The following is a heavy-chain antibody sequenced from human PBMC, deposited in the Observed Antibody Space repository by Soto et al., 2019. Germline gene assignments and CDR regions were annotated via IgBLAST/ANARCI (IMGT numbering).Heavy chain of an antibody. CDR1: GGTFSSYA. Sequence: GASVKVSCKASGGTFSSYAISWVRQAAGQGLEWMGGIIPIFGTANYAQKFQGRVTITADESTSTAYMELSSLRSEDTAVYYCARESDFWSGYYPNWFDPWGQGTLVTVSS. D-gene: IGHD3-3*01. CDR3: ARESDFWSGYYPNWFDP. J-gene: IGHJ5*02. CDR2: IIPIFGTA. V-gene: IGHV1-69*13.